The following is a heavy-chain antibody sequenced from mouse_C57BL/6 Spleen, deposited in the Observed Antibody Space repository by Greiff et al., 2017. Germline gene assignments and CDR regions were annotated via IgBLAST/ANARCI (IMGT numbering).Heavy chain of an antibody. CDR3: ASSYYYGSSYSYYAMDY. J-gene: IGHJ4*01. Sequence: EVKLMESGPGMVKPSQSLSLTCTVTGYSITSGYDWHWIRHFPGNKLEWMGYISYSGSTNYNPSLKSRISITHDTSKNHFFLKLNSVTTEDTATYYCASSYYYGSSYSYYAMDYWGQGTSVTVSS. D-gene: IGHD1-1*01. V-gene: IGHV3-1*01. CDR2: ISYSGST. CDR1: GYSITSGYD.